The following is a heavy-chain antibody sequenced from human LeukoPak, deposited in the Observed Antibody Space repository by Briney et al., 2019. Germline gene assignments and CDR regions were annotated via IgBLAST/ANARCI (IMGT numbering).Heavy chain of an antibody. V-gene: IGHV3-66*01. J-gene: IGHJ4*02. CDR2: IYGGDTT. CDR1: GFTVSSNY. Sequence: GGSLRLSCAASGFTVSSNYMNWVRQAPGKGLEWVSVIYGGDTTHYADSVKGRFTVSRDNAKNSLYLQMNDLRAEDTAVYYCAREDSDYSNYDFWGQGTLVTVSS. D-gene: IGHD4-11*01. CDR3: AREDSDYSNYDF.